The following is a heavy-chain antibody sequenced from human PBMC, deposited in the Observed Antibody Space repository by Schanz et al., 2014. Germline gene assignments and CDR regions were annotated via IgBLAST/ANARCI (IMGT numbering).Heavy chain of an antibody. CDR2: IANDGSIK. V-gene: IGHV3-30-3*01. CDR1: GFTFNSYA. Sequence: QVQLLQFGGGVVQPGRSLRLSCAASGFTFNSYAMHWVRQAPGKGLEWVALIANDGSIKYYTNSVEGRFTISRDNSRNTLYLQMNSLRTENTAVYDVASPAGYSAYGAYFDVWGQGTLVTVSS. J-gene: IGHJ4*02. D-gene: IGHD1-26*01. CDR3: ASPAGYSAYGAYFDV.